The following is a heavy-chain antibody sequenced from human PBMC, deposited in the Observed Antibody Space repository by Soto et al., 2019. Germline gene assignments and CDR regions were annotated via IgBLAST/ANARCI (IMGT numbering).Heavy chain of an antibody. CDR2: IKQDGSEK. CDR1: GLTFSSYW. Sequence: EVQLVESGGGLVQPGGSLRLSCAASGLTFSSYWMSWVRQAPGKGLEWVASIKQDGSEKYYVDSVKGRFTISRDNAKNSLYLQMNSLRAEDTAVYYCARVFYGGNLGNWFDPWGQGTLVTVSS. CDR3: ARVFYGGNLGNWFDP. V-gene: IGHV3-7*03. D-gene: IGHD2-15*01. J-gene: IGHJ5*02.